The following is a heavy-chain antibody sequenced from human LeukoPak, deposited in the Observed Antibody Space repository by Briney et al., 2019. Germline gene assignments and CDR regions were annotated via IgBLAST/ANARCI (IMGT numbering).Heavy chain of an antibody. D-gene: IGHD5-12*01. Sequence: APVKVSCKASGYTFTGYYMHWVRQAPGQGLEWMGWINPNSGGTNYAQKFQGRVTMTRDTSISTAYMELSRLRSDDTAVYYCARGYSGYDPTLLDYWGQGTLVTVSS. CDR2: INPNSGGT. J-gene: IGHJ4*02. CDR1: GYTFTGYY. CDR3: ARGYSGYDPTLLDY. V-gene: IGHV1-2*02.